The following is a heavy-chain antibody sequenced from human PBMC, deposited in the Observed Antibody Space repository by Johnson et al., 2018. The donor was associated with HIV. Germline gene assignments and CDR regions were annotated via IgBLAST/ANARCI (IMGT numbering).Heavy chain of an antibody. Sequence: EVQLVESGGGLVQPGRSLRLSCAASGFTFDDYAMHWVRPAPGKGLEWVSGISWNSGSIGYADSVKGRFTISRDNAKNSLYLQMNSLRAEDTALYYCAKDGDWDTVAHAFDIWGQGTMVTVSS. CDR3: AKDGDWDTVAHAFDI. V-gene: IGHV3-9*01. J-gene: IGHJ3*02. CDR1: GFTFDDYA. CDR2: ISWNSGSI. D-gene: IGHD5-12*01.